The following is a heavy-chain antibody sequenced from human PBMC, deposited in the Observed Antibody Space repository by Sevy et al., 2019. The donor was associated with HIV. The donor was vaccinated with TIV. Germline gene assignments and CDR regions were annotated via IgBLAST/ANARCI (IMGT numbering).Heavy chain of an antibody. CDR2: IWYDGSNK. V-gene: IGHV3-33*01. CDR3: ARESREFRFDP. CDR1: GFNFSNYA. J-gene: IGHJ5*02. Sequence: GGSLRLSCAASGFNFSNYAMHWVRQAPGKGLEWVALIWYDGSNKNYADSNSMKGRFTISRDNSKNTLYLQMNSLRAEDMAVYYCARESREFRFDPWGQGTLVTVSS.